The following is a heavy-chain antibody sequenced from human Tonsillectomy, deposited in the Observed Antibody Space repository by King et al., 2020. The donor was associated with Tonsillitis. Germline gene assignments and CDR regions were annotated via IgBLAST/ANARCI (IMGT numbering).Heavy chain of an antibody. V-gene: IGHV3-30*18. Sequence: VQLVESGGGVVQPGRSLRLSCAASGFTFSSYGIHWVRQAPGKGLEWVAVISYDGSNKYYADSVKGRFTISRDNSKNTLYLKMNSLRAEDTAVYYYAKCPTKFYDSSGYWFGNWYFDLWGRGTLVTVSS. CDR1: GFTFSSYG. CDR3: AKCPTKFYDSSGYWFGNWYFDL. J-gene: IGHJ2*01. D-gene: IGHD3-22*01. CDR2: ISYDGSNK.